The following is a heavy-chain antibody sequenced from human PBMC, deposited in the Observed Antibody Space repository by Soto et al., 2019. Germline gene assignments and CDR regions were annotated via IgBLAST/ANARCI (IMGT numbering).Heavy chain of an antibody. CDR1: GGSISSYY. V-gene: IGHV4-59*01. CDR3: ARSRKQRTDGAWFDP. J-gene: IGHJ5*02. Sequence: SETLSLTCTVSGGSISSYYWSWIRQPPGKGLEWIGYIYHSGSTNYNPSLKSRVTISVDTSKNQFSLKLSSVTAADTAVYYCARSRKQRTDGAWFDPWGQGTLVTVSS. CDR2: IYHSGST. D-gene: IGHD1-26*01.